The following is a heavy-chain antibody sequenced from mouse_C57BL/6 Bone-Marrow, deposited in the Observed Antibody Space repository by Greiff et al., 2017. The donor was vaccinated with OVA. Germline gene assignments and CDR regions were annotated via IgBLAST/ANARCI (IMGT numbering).Heavy chain of an antibody. D-gene: IGHD2-1*01. Sequence: VQLQQFGAELVRPGASVKLSCTASGFNIKDDYMHWVKQRPEQGLEWIGWIDPENGDTEYASKFQGKATITADTSSNTAYLQLSSLTSEDTAVYYCTSDGNFDYWGQGTTLTVSS. V-gene: IGHV14-4*01. CDR1: GFNIKDDY. CDR2: IDPENGDT. CDR3: TSDGNFDY. J-gene: IGHJ2*01.